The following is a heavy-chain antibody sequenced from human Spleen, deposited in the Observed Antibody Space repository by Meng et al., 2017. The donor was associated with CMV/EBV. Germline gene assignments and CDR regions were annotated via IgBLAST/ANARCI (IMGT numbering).Heavy chain of an antibody. CDR2: INHSGST. Sequence: SFSGDYWSWIRQPPGKGLEWIGEINHSGSTNYNPSLKSRVTISVDTSKNQFSLKLSSVTAADTAVYYCASKYYDFWSGYYSPRGYFDYWGQGTLVTVSS. J-gene: IGHJ4*02. D-gene: IGHD3-3*01. V-gene: IGHV4-34*01. CDR1: SFSGDY. CDR3: ASKYYDFWSGYYSPRGYFDY.